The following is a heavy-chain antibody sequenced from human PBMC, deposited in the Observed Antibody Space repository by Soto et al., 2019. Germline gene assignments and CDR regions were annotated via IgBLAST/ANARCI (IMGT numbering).Heavy chain of an antibody. D-gene: IGHD5-12*01. J-gene: IGHJ4*02. Sequence: EVQLLESGGGLVQPGGSLRLSCASSGFTFSSYAMSWVRQAPGKGLEWVSAISGSGGSTYYADSVKGRFTISRDNSKNTLYLQMNSLRAEDTAVYYCAKDQEYSDTSGSFFDYWGQGTLVTVSS. V-gene: IGHV3-23*01. CDR1: GFTFSSYA. CDR3: AKDQEYSDTSGSFFDY. CDR2: ISGSGGST.